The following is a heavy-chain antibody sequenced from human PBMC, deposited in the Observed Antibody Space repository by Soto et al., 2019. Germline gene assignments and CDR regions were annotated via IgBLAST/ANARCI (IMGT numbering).Heavy chain of an antibody. CDR1: GYFIGAGGYY. Sequence: QIELQESGPGLVKPSQTLSLTCFVSGYFIGAGGYYWSWIRYHPGKGLEWIGSFYSSGSIIYNPSLRSRVSITGDMSTNQFSMSLTSVTAADTARYYCARMYSSGSGWFHPWGQGTLVTVSS. J-gene: IGHJ5*02. D-gene: IGHD6-19*01. V-gene: IGHV4-31*03. CDR2: FYSSGSI. CDR3: ARMYSSGSGWFHP.